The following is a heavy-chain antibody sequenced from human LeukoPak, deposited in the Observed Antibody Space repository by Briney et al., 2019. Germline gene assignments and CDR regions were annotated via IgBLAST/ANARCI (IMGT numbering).Heavy chain of an antibody. J-gene: IGHJ4*02. CDR2: ISYDGSNK. D-gene: IGHD3-22*01. Sequence: GGSLRLSCAASGFTFSSYAMHWVRQAPGKGLEWVALISYDGSNKYYADSVKGRFTISRDNSKNTLYLQMNSLRAEDTAVYYCARGEYYDNPIFDYWGQGNLVTVSS. CDR3: ARGEYYDNPIFDY. CDR1: GFTFSSYA. V-gene: IGHV3-30*04.